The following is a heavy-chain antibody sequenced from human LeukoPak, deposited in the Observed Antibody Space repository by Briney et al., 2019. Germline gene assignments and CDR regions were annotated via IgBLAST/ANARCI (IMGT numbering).Heavy chain of an antibody. CDR2: IYYSGST. J-gene: IGHJ3*02. CDR3: ARAHSKYYDSTPDI. CDR1: GGSISSSSYY. D-gene: IGHD3-22*01. V-gene: IGHV4-39*07. Sequence: KPSETLSLTCTVSGGSISSSSYYWGWIRQPPGKGLEWIGSIYYSGSTYYNPSLKSRVTISVDTSKNQFSLKLSSVTAADTAVYYCARAHSKYYDSTPDIWGQGTMVTVSS.